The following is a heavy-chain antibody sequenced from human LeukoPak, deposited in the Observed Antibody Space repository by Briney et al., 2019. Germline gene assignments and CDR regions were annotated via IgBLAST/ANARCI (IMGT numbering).Heavy chain of an antibody. CDR1: GFTFSTHG. CDR3: AKSSSGGNSPPYYYYGMDV. J-gene: IGHJ6*02. CDR2: ISYDGSNK. Sequence: GGSLRLSCAASGFTFSTHGMHCVRQAPGKGLEWVAVISYDGSNKYYAGSVKGRFTISRDNSRNTLYLQMNSLRAEDTAVYYCAKSSSGGNSPPYYYYGMDVWGQGTTVTVSS. D-gene: IGHD4-23*01. V-gene: IGHV3-30*18.